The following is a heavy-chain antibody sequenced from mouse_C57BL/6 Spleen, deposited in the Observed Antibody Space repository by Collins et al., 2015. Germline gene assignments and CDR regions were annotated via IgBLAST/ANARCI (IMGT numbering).Heavy chain of an antibody. CDR2: INPYNGGT. D-gene: IGHD1-1*01. Sequence: EVQLQQSGPELVKSEASMKISCKASGYSFTGYTMNWVKHSHGKNLEWIGLINPYNGGTSYNQKFKGKATLTVDKSSSTAYMELLSLTSEDSAVYYCARGAVYYGGAMDYWGQGTSVTVSS. J-gene: IGHJ4*01. V-gene: IGHV1-18*01. CDR1: GYSFTGYT. CDR3: ARGAVYYGGAMDY.